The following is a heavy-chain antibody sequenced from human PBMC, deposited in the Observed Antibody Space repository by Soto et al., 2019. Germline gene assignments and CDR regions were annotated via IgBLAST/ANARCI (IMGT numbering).Heavy chain of an antibody. CDR2: INAGNGNT. Sequence: QVQLVQSGAEVKKPGASVKVSCKASGYTFTSYAMHSVRQAPGQRLEWMGWINAGNGNTKYSQKFQGRVTITRDTSASTAYMELSSLRSEDTAVYYCARVDCSGGSCYSGYWGQGTLVTVSS. D-gene: IGHD2-15*01. V-gene: IGHV1-3*01. CDR1: GYTFTSYA. CDR3: ARVDCSGGSCYSGY. J-gene: IGHJ4*02.